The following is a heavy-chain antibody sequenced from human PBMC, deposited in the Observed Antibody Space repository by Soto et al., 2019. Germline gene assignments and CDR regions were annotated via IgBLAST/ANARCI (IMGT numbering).Heavy chain of an antibody. Sequence: SETLSLTCTVSGGSISSGDSYWSWIRQHPGKGLQWIGYIDYSGSISYNPSLKSRVTISLNTSKNQFSLKLSSVTAADTAVYYCVRDPYYYDSSGYDGYWGQGTLVTSPQ. D-gene: IGHD3-22*01. CDR2: IDYSGSI. V-gene: IGHV4-31*03. CDR1: GGSISSGDSY. CDR3: VRDPYYYDSSGYDGY. J-gene: IGHJ4*02.